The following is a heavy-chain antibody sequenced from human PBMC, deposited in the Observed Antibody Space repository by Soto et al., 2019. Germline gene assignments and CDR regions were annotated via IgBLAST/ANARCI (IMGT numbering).Heavy chain of an antibody. D-gene: IGHD2-2*01. CDR1: GFTFNTYA. CDR3: ARRYKDGRRDCISTSCLFDP. V-gene: IGHV3-30-3*01. Sequence: QVQLVESGGGVVQPGRSLTLSCAASGFTFNTYAMHWVRQAPGKGLEWVAVISYDGSNKYYADSVKGRFTISRDNSKNPLYLQMNSLRAEDTAVYYCARRYKDGRRDCISTSCLFDPWGQGTLVTVSS. J-gene: IGHJ5*02. CDR2: ISYDGSNK.